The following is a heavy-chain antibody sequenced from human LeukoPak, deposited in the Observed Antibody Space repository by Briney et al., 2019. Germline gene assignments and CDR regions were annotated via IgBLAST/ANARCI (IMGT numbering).Heavy chain of an antibody. J-gene: IGHJ2*01. Sequence: SETLSLTCTVSGGSISSYYWSWIRQPPGKGLEWIGYIYYSGSTDYNPSLKSRVTMSLDTSKNQFSLRLSSLTAADTAVYYCAGATGPYWYFDLWGRGTLVTVSS. D-gene: IGHD1-1*01. CDR3: AGATGPYWYFDL. CDR2: IYYSGST. V-gene: IGHV4-59*08. CDR1: GGSISSYY.